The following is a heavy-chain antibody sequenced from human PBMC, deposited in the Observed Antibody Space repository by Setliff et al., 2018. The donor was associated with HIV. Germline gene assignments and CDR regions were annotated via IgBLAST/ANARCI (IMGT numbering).Heavy chain of an antibody. CDR1: GYTFTTYS. Sequence: ASVKVSCKASGYTFTTYSMNWVRQAPGQGLEWMGWINPSGGSTSYAQKFQGRVTMTRDTSTSTVYMELSSLRSEDTAVYYCARAYGDSSGYSDWGQGTLVTVSS. CDR2: INPSGGST. V-gene: IGHV1-46*01. CDR3: ARAYGDSSGYSD. D-gene: IGHD3-22*01. J-gene: IGHJ4*02.